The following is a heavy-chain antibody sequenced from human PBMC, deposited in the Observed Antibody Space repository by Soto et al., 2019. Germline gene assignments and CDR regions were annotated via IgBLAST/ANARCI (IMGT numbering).Heavy chain of an antibody. Sequence: QVQLQQWGAGLLKPSETLSLTCAVYGGSFSGYYWSWIRQPPGKGLEWIGEINPSGSTNYNPSLKSRVTISVDTSQNQFSLKLSAVSAAETAVYYCARGLARIAAAGMGSWFDPWGQGTLVTGSS. CDR2: INPSGST. D-gene: IGHD6-13*01. V-gene: IGHV4-34*01. CDR1: GGSFSGYY. CDR3: ARGLARIAAAGMGSWFDP. J-gene: IGHJ5*02.